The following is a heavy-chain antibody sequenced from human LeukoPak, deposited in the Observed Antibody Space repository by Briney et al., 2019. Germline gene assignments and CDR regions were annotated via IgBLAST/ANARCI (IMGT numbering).Heavy chain of an antibody. CDR2: IYTSGST. V-gene: IGHV4-4*07. CDR1: GGSISTYY. Sequence: PSETLSLTCTVSGGSISTYYWSWIRPAPGKGLEWIGRIYTSGSTNDHPSLKSRVTMSVDTSKNQFSLKLSSVTAADTAVYYCARAKTGGYCSSTSCYESYYYYMDVWGKGTTVTVSS. CDR3: ARAKTGGYCSSTSCYESYYYYMDV. D-gene: IGHD2-2*01. J-gene: IGHJ6*03.